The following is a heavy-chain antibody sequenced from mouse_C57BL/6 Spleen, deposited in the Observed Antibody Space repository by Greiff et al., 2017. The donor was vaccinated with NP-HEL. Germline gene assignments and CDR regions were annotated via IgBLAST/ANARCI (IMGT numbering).Heavy chain of an antibody. Sequence: QVQLQQSGAELARPGASVKLSCKASGYTFTSYGISWVKQRTGQGLEWIGEIYPRSGNTYYNEKFKGKATLTADKSSSTAYMELRSLTSEDSAVYFCARLDYGNYGFAYWGQGTLVTVSA. CDR3: ARLDYGNYGFAY. D-gene: IGHD2-1*01. CDR2: IYPRSGNT. CDR1: GYTFTSYG. V-gene: IGHV1-81*01. J-gene: IGHJ3*01.